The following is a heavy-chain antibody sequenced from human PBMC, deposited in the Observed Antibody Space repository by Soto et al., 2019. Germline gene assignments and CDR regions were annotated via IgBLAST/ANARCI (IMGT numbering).Heavy chain of an antibody. CDR3: ARDLCPLGSGSPCPTFGMDL. V-gene: IGHV1-2*02. CDR2: LKPDNGGT. J-gene: IGHJ6*02. D-gene: IGHD3-10*01. Sequence: QVQLVQSGAEVKPPGASVKVSCKASGYTFTGHYMHWIRQVSGRRLEFLGWLKPDNGGTYYAPKFQGRVTFTWDTSTTPAYMEMSGLLSDDTAVYFCARDLCPLGSGSPCPTFGMDLWGQGTTVAVSS. CDR1: GYTFTGHY.